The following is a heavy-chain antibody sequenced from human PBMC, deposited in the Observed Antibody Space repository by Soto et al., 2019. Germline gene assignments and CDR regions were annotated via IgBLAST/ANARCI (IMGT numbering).Heavy chain of an antibody. CDR1: GFTFSSYG. CDR2: ISYDGSNK. V-gene: IGHV3-30*18. J-gene: IGHJ4*02. D-gene: IGHD4-17*01. Sequence: QVQLVESGGGVVQPGRSLRLSCAASGFTFSSYGMHWVRQATGKGLEWVAVISYDGSNKYYADSVKGRFTISRDNSKNTLYLQMNSLRAEDTAVYYCAKDVYGDNEYWVQGTLVTVSS. CDR3: AKDVYGDNEY.